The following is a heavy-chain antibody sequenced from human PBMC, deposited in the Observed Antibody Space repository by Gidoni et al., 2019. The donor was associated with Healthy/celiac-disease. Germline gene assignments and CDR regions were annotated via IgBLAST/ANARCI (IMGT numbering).Heavy chain of an antibody. Sequence: QVQLQESGPGLVKPSETLSLTCTVSGGSISSYYWSWIRQPPGKGLEWIGYIYYSGSTNYNPSLKSRVTISVDTSKNQFSLKLSSVTAADTAVYYCARETLPGIAAAGGPNDAFDIWGQGTMVTVSS. CDR3: ARETLPGIAAAGGPNDAFDI. CDR1: GGSISSYY. D-gene: IGHD6-13*01. J-gene: IGHJ3*02. CDR2: IYYSGST. V-gene: IGHV4-59*01.